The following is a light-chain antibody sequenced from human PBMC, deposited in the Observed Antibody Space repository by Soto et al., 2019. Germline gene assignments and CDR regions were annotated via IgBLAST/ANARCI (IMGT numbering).Light chain of an antibody. CDR1: ESVLRN. V-gene: IGKV3-15*01. CDR3: QQYNRWPAIT. Sequence: EIVLTQSPGTLSLSPGERATISCVASESVLRNLAWYQQKPGQSPRLLIYGASTRAAGIPARFSGSGSGTDFTLTISSLQSEDLAIYYCQQYNRWPAITFGQGTRLEIK. J-gene: IGKJ5*01. CDR2: GAS.